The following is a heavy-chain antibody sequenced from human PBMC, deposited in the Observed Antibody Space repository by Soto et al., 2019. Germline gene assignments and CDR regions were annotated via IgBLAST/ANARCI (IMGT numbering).Heavy chain of an antibody. CDR1: GFTLCSYS. Sequence: GGALRLSCAASGFTLCSYSISWGRQAPGKGLEWVSAISGSGGSTYYADSVKGRFTISRDNSKNTLYLQMNSLRAEDTAVYYCAVLIAVAAAPWGQGTLVTVSS. CDR3: AVLIAVAAAP. D-gene: IGHD6-19*01. J-gene: IGHJ5*02. CDR2: ISGSGGST. V-gene: IGHV3-23*01.